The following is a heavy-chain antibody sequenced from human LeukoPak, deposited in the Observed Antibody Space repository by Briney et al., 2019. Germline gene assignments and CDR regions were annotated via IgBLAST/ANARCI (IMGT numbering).Heavy chain of an antibody. V-gene: IGHV1-3*01. J-gene: IGHJ4*02. CDR2: IDAGNGRT. CDR1: QYSFSDYA. Sequence: GASVKVSCKASQYSFSDYAIHWVRQAPGQRLEWMGWIDAGNGRTKYSQSFQGRLTIIRDTSATTAYMELSSLRSEDTAVYYCAARNREVPFDYWGQGTLVTVSS. CDR3: AARNREVPFDY. D-gene: IGHD1-14*01.